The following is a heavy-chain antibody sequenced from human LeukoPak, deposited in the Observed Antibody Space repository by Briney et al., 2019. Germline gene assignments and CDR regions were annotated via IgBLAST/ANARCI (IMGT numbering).Heavy chain of an antibody. CDR1: GYTFTSYY. Sequence: ASVKVSCKASGYTFTSYYMHWVRQAPGQGLEWMGIINPSGGSTSYAQKFQGRVTMTRDTSTSTVYMELSSLRSEDTAVYYCARGRYYDYVWGSIYYYYYMDVWGKGTTVTVSS. V-gene: IGHV1-46*01. J-gene: IGHJ6*03. D-gene: IGHD3-16*01. CDR3: ARGRYYDYVWGSIYYYYYMDV. CDR2: INPSGGST.